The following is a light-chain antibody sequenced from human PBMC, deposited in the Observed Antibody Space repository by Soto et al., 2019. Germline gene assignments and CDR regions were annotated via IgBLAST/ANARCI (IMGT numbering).Light chain of an antibody. CDR2: EVS. V-gene: IGLV2-8*01. J-gene: IGLJ3*02. CDR1: SSDVGGYHY. Sequence: QSALTQPPSASGSPGQSVTISCTGTSSDVGGYHYVSWYQQHPGKAPKLMIYEVSKRPSGVPDRFSGSKAGNTASLTVSGLQAEEEADYYCSSYAGTKAVFGGGTKLTVL. CDR3: SSYAGTKAV.